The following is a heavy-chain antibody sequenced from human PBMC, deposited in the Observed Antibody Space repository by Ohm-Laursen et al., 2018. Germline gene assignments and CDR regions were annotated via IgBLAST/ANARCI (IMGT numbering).Heavy chain of an antibody. CDR3: ARGGALDC. J-gene: IGHJ4*02. Sequence: SLRLSCSASGFTVSSNYMSWVRQAPGKGLEWVSVIQSGGVTYYADSVKGRFTISRDNSKNTVSLQMNSLRAEDTAVYYCARGGALDCWGQGTLVTVSS. CDR2: IQSGGVT. V-gene: IGHV3-53*01. CDR1: GFTVSSNY.